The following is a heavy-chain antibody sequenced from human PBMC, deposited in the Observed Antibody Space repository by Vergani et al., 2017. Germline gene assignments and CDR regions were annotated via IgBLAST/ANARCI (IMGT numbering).Heavy chain of an antibody. Sequence: EVQLVESGGGLVQPGGSLRLSCAASGFTFSSYAMSWVRQAPGKGLEWVSAISGSGGSTYYADSVKGRFTISRDNSKNTLYLQMNSLRAEDTAVYYCAKGVRYRSSGWYGQAVDYWGQGTLVTVSS. D-gene: IGHD6-19*01. CDR1: GFTFSSYA. J-gene: IGHJ4*02. V-gene: IGHV3-23*04. CDR2: ISGSGGST. CDR3: AKGVRYRSSGWYGQAVDY.